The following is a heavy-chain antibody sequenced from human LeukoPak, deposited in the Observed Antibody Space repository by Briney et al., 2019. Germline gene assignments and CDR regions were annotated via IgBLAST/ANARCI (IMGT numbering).Heavy chain of an antibody. J-gene: IGHJ4*02. D-gene: IGHD2-15*01. CDR1: GYSFTSYC. V-gene: IGHV5-51*01. Sequence: GESLKISCKGSGYSFTSYCIGWVRQMPGKGLEWMGIIYPGDSDTRYSPSFQGQVTISADKSISTAYLQWSSLKASDTAMYYCARQGPYCSGGSCYSDYWGQGTLVTVSS. CDR2: IYPGDSDT. CDR3: ARQGPYCSGGSCYSDY.